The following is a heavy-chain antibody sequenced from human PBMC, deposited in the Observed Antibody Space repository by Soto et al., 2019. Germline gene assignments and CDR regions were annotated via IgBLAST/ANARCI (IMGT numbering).Heavy chain of an antibody. CDR3: AREVDLEWSQNYYYYGMDV. CDR2: ISYDGSNK. CDR1: GFTFSSYA. D-gene: IGHD3-3*01. J-gene: IGHJ6*02. Sequence: GGSLRLSCAASGFTFSSYAMHWVRQAPGKGLEWVAVISYDGSNKYYADSVKGRFTISRDNSKNTLYLQMNSLRAEDTAVYYCAREVDLEWSQNYYYYGMDVWGQGTTVTVSS. V-gene: IGHV3-30-3*01.